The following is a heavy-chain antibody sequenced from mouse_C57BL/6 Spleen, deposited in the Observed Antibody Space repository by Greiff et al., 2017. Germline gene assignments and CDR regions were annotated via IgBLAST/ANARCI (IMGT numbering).Heavy chain of an antibody. CDR1: GFTFSDYY. D-gene: IGHD1-1*01. J-gene: IGHJ4*01. CDR2: ISNGGGST. V-gene: IGHV5-12*01. CDR3: ARQGYGSSYEGYYAMDY. Sequence: EVKLVESGGGLVQPGGSLKLSCAASGFTFSDYYMYWVRQTPEKRLEWVAYISNGGGSTYYPDTVKGRFTISRDNAKNTLYLQMSRLKSEDTAMYYCARQGYGSSYEGYYAMDYWGQGTSVTVSS.